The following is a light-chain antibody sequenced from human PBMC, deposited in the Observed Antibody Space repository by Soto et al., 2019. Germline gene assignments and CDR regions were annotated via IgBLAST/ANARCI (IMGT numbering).Light chain of an antibody. CDR3: QQYGNSRWT. J-gene: IGKJ1*01. V-gene: IGKV3-20*01. CDR1: QSVSSSY. CDR2: GTS. Sequence: EIVLTQSPDTRSLSPGERATLSCRASQSVSSSYLAWYQQTPGQAPRLLIYGTSNRATGIPDRFSGSGSGTDFTLTISRLEPEDFEVYYCQQYGNSRWTFGQGPKVEIK.